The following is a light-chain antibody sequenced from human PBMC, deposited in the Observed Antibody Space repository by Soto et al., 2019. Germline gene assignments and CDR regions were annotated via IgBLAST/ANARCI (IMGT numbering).Light chain of an antibody. Sequence: QLVLTQSPSASASLGASVKLTCTLSSGHSTYAIAWHQQQPEKGPRYLMKLNSDGSHSKGDGIPDRFSGSSSGAERYLTISRLQSEDEADYYCQPWGTGPWVFGGGTKLTVL. V-gene: IGLV4-69*01. CDR3: QPWGTGPWV. CDR2: LNSDGSH. J-gene: IGLJ3*02. CDR1: SGHSTYA.